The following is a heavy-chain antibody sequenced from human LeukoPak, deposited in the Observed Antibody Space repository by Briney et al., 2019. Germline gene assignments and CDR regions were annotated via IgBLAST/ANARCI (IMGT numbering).Heavy chain of an antibody. V-gene: IGHV3-23*01. J-gene: IGHJ4*02. CDR2: ISGSGANT. CDR3: AKDANDILTGYFDY. D-gene: IGHD3-9*01. Sequence: GGSLRLSCAASGFTFSSYAMSWVRQAPGKGLEWVSAISGSGANTDYADSVKGQFTISRDNSKNTLYLQMNSLRAEDTAASYCAKDANDILTGYFDYWGQGTLVTVSS. CDR1: GFTFSSYA.